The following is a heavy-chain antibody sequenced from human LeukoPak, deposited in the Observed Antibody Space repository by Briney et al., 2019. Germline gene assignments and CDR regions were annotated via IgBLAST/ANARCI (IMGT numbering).Heavy chain of an antibody. V-gene: IGHV1-18*01. CDR3: ARDDGHSSSWTSIDY. J-gene: IGHJ4*02. Sequence: GASVKVSCKASGYTFSSYGISWVRQAPGQGLEWMGWIRAYNGDTKYAENLQGRVTMTTDTSTSTAYMELRSLRSDDTAAYYCARDDGHSSSWTSIDYWGQGTLVTVSP. CDR1: GYTFSSYG. CDR2: IRAYNGDT. D-gene: IGHD6-13*01.